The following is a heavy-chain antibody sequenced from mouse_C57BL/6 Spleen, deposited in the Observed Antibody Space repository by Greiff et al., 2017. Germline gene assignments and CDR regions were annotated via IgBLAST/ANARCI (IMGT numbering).Heavy chain of an antibody. V-gene: IGHV3-6*01. J-gene: IGHJ1*03. Sequence: EVKLQESGPGLVKPSQSLSLTCSVTGYSITSGYYWNWIRQFPGNKLEWMGYISYDGSNNYNPSLKNRISITRNTSKNQFFLKLNSVTTEDTATYYCARGTMYFDVWGTGTTVTVSS. CDR1: GYSITSGYY. CDR3: ARGTMYFDV. CDR2: ISYDGSN. D-gene: IGHD1-1*02.